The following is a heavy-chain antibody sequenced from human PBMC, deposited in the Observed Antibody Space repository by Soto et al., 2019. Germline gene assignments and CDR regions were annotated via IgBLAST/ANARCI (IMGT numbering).Heavy chain of an antibody. CDR2: ISYDGSNK. CDR1: GFTFSSYG. CDR3: VKEDESSGRAGTFHH. J-gene: IGHJ1*01. D-gene: IGHD3-22*01. V-gene: IGHV3-30*18. Sequence: PGGSLRLSCAASGFTFSSYGMHWVRQAPGKGLEWVAVISYDGSNKYYADSVKGRFTISRDNSKNTLSLQMDSLGADDTAVYYCVKEDESSGRAGTFHHWGQGTQVTVSS.